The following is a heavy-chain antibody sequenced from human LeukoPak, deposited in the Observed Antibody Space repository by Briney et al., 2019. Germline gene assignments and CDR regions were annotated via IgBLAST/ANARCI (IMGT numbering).Heavy chain of an antibody. J-gene: IGHJ4*02. Sequence: PGGSLRLSCAASGFTFSSYGMHWVRQAPGKGLEWVAVIWYDGSNKYYADSVKGRFTISRDNSKNTLYLQMNSLRDEDTAVYYCAKGLDSSGWYSDYWGQGTLVTVSS. V-gene: IGHV3-33*06. D-gene: IGHD6-19*01. CDR1: GFTFSSYG. CDR3: AKGLDSSGWYSDY. CDR2: IWYDGSNK.